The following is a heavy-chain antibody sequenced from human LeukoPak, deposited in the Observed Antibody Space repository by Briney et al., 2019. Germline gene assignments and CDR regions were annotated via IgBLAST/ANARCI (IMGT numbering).Heavy chain of an antibody. CDR2: INPNGGGT. CDR1: GYTFTNYY. CDR3: ARGGMPTVVKGAEYFQH. Sequence: ASVKVSFKASGYTFTNYYMHWVRQAPGQGLECMGLINPNGGGTSYAQKFQGRVTMTRDTSTSTVYMELSSLRSEDTAMYYCARGGMPTVVKGAEYFQHWGQGTLVTVSS. D-gene: IGHD4-23*01. J-gene: IGHJ1*01. V-gene: IGHV1-46*01.